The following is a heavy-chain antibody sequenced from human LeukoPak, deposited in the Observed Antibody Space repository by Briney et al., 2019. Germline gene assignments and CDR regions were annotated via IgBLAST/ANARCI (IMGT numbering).Heavy chain of an antibody. J-gene: IGHJ4*02. CDR3: ARYSSSTWLGFDY. CDR2: IYYSGST. V-gene: IGHV4-59*13. D-gene: IGHD6-13*01. Sequence: PSETLSLTCTVSGGSISTNYWSWIRQPPGKGLEWIGYIYYSGSTNYNPSLKSRVTISMDTSKSQFSLKLSSVTAADTAIYYCARYSSSTWLGFDYWGQGTLVTVSS. CDR1: GGSISTNY.